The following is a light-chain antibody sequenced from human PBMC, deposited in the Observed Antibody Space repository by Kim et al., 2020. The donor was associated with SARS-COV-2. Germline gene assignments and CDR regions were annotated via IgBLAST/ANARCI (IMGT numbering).Light chain of an antibody. CDR2: GAS. CDR3: QLYGSSPLMYT. V-gene: IGKV3-20*01. CDR1: QIVNSDY. J-gene: IGKJ2*01. Sequence: PGERAARSCRARQIVNSDYLSWYQQIPGQPPRLLIFGASSRATGIPDRFSGSGSGTDFTLAISRLEPEDFAVYYCQLYGSSPLMYTFGQGTKLEI.